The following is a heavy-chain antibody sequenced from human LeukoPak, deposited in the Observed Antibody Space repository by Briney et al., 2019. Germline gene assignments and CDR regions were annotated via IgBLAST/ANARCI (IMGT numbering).Heavy chain of an antibody. D-gene: IGHD1-1*01. V-gene: IGHV1-2*02. CDR3: ARYNWNDVVSALDY. CDR1: GYTFSGYY. J-gene: IGHJ4*02. CDR2: INPNSGAT. Sequence: ASVKVSCKASGYTFSGYYIHWVRQAPGQGLEWMGWINPNSGATNYAQKFQGGVTMTRDTSITTFYMGVSSLRSDDTAVYYCARYNWNDVVSALDYWGQGTLVTVSS.